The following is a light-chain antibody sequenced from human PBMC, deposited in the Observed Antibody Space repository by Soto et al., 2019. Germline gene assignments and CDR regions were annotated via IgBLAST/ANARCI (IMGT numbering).Light chain of an antibody. CDR1: QSIGRW. J-gene: IGKJ1*01. CDR2: HAS. CDR3: QQYNTYSPERT. V-gene: IGKV1-5*01. Sequence: DIQMTQSPSTLSAFVGDRVTITCRASQSIGRWLAWYQQKPGKAPKLLIYHASSLESGVPSRFSGSGSGTEFTLTISSLQPDDFATYYCQQYNTYSPERTFGQGTKVEVK.